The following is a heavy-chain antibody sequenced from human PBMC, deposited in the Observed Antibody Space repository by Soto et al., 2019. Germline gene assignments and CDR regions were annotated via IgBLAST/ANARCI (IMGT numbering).Heavy chain of an antibody. D-gene: IGHD2-15*01. CDR1: GYTFTSYG. Sequence: GASVKVACKASGYTFTSYGISCVRQAPGQGLEWMGWISAYNGNTNYAQKLQGRVTMTTDTSTSTAYMELRSLRSYDTAVYYCAIKVFPLLGFFVATDSSDTYMDTRGEATTISVS. CDR2: ISAYNGNT. J-gene: IGHJ6*03. CDR3: AIKVFPLLGFFVATDSSDTYMDT. V-gene: IGHV1-18*01.